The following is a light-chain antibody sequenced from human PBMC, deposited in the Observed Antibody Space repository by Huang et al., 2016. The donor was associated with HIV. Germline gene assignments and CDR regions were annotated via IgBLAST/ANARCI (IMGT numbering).Light chain of an antibody. CDR1: QGIGRY. Sequence: IQLTQSPSSLSASVGDRVTITCRASQGIGRYLVWYQQKPGKATKLLIDAASTLQRGVPSRFSGSGSGTDFTLTIGSLQPEDFATYYCQQLKTYPITFGPGTQVDIK. J-gene: IGKJ3*01. CDR2: AAS. CDR3: QQLKTYPIT. V-gene: IGKV1-9*01.